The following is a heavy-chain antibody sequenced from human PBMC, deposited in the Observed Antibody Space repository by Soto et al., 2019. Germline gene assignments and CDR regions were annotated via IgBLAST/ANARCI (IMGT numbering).Heavy chain of an antibody. CDR2: IYYSGST. D-gene: IGHD6-19*01. J-gene: IGHJ2*01. Sequence: QVQLQESGPGLVKPSQTLSLTCTVSGGSISSGGYYWSWIRQHPGKGLEWIGYIYYSGSTYYNPSLKSRVTISVDTSKNQFTLKLSSVTAADTAVYYCARDFTGGSGDPSGYFDLWGRGTLVTVSS. CDR1: GGSISSGGYY. CDR3: ARDFTGGSGDPSGYFDL. V-gene: IGHV4-31*03.